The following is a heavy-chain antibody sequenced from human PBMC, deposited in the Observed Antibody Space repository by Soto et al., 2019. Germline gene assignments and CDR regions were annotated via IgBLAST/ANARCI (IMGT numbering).Heavy chain of an antibody. CDR3: AKKNSGYFPFDY. V-gene: IGHV3-23*01. CDR1: GFTFTGYV. CDR2: ISGGGGTT. Sequence: PGGSLRLSCAASGFTFTGYVMIWVRQAPGEGLEWVSTISGGGGTTYHADSVKGRFTISRDNSKNTLYLQMNSLRAEDTAVYYCAKKNSGYFPFDYWGQGTLVTVSS. J-gene: IGHJ4*02. D-gene: IGHD3-22*01.